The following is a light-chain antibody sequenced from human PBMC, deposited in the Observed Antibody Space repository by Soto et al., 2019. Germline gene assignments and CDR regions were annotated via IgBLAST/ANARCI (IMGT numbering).Light chain of an antibody. CDR1: NSDIGGYNF. CDR2: DVT. Sequence: QSALTQPRSVSGSPGQSVTISCAGTNSDIGGYNFVSWYLQRPGTAPKLMIYDVTKRPSGVPDRFSGSKSGNTASLTISGLQAEDEADYYCCSYVDIYTDVFGTGTKVTVL. J-gene: IGLJ1*01. CDR3: CSYVDIYTDV. V-gene: IGLV2-11*01.